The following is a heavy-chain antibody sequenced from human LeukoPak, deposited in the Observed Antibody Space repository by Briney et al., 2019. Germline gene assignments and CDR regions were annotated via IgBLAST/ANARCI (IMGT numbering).Heavy chain of an antibody. CDR1: GFTFSSYS. CDR2: ISSSSSYI. D-gene: IGHD5-18*01. Sequence: GGSLRLSCAASGFTFSSYSMNWVRQAPGKGLGWVSSISSSSSYIYYADSVKGRFTISRDNAKNPLYLQMNSLRAEDTAVYYCARGENNYGYYYFDYWGQGTLVTVSS. J-gene: IGHJ4*02. CDR3: ARGENNYGYYYFDY. V-gene: IGHV3-21*01.